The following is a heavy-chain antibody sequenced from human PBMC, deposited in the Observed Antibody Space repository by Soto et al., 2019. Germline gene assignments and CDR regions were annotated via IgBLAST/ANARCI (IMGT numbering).Heavy chain of an antibody. CDR2: IYHSGTT. D-gene: IGHD1-1*01. J-gene: IGHJ5*01. CDR1: GDSISSVYY. Sequence: CETLSLTCVVSGDSISSVYYWAWIRQPPGKGLEWIGSIYHSGTTYYNPSLKSRVTILVDTSKNQFSLKLSSVTAADSAVYYCERTEHVGYDPSFGTGSW. CDR3: ERTEHVGYDPSFGTGS. V-gene: IGHV4-38-2*01.